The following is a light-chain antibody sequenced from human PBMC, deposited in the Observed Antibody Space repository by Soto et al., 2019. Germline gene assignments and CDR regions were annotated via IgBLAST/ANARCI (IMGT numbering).Light chain of an antibody. Sequence: EIVLTQSPGTLSLSPGERATLSCRASQSVRSSYLAWYQQKPGQAPRLLIYGASSRATGIPDRFSGGGSGTDFTLTISRLEPEDLAVYFCQQYGGSPPTFGQGTKVEIK. CDR1: QSVRSSY. CDR3: QQYGGSPPT. J-gene: IGKJ1*01. CDR2: GAS. V-gene: IGKV3-20*01.